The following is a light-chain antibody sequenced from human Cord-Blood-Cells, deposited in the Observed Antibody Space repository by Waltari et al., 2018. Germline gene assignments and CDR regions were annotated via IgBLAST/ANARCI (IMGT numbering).Light chain of an antibody. CDR1: NIGSKS. CDR3: QVWDSSSDHPGVV. V-gene: IGLV3-21*03. J-gene: IGLJ2*01. Sequence: SYVLTQPPSVSVAPGKPARITCGGNNIGSKSVHWSQQKPGQAPVLVVYDDSDRPSGIPERFSGSNSGNTATLTISRVEAGDEADYYCQVWDSSSDHPGVVFGGGTKLTVL. CDR2: DDS.